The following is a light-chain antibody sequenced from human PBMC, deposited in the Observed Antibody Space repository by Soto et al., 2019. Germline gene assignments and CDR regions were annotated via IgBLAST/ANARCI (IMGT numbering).Light chain of an antibody. CDR1: SSDVGGYNY. Sequence: QSALTQPDSVSGSPGQSSTISCTGTSSDVGGYNYVSWYQQHPGQAPKLMMYDVSNRPSGVSNRFSGAKSGNTASLTISGLQAEYWAEYYCSSYTSSSTNVVFGGGTKVTVL. V-gene: IGLV2-14*01. CDR3: SSYTSSSTNVV. CDR2: DVS. J-gene: IGLJ2*01.